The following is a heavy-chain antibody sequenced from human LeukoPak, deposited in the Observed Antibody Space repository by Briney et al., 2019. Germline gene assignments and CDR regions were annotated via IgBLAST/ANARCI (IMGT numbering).Heavy chain of an antibody. CDR2: ISAYNGNT. D-gene: IGHD4-17*01. J-gene: IGHJ6*03. V-gene: IGHV1-18*01. Sequence: ASVKVSCKASGYTFTSYGISWVRQAPGQGLEWMGWISAYNGNTNYAQKLQGRVTMTTDTSTSTAYMELRSLRSDDTAVYYCARVSGDYAVPNYYYHMDVWGKGTTVTVSS. CDR1: GYTFTSYG. CDR3: ARVSGDYAVPNYYYHMDV.